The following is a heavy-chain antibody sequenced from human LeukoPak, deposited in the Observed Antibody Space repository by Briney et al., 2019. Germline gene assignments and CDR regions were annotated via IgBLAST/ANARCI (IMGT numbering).Heavy chain of an antibody. J-gene: IGHJ4*02. D-gene: IGHD3-22*01. CDR3: ARGCSEYDSSGYCFDF. V-gene: IGHV3-30-3*01. CDR2: ISYDGSNK. Sequence: PGGSLRLSCAASGFTFSHYAIHWVRQAPGKGLEWVAVISYDGSNKLYADSVKGRFTISRDNSKNMLYLLMNSLRAEDTAIYYCARGCSEYDSSGYCFDFWGQGTLVTVSS. CDR1: GFTFSHYA.